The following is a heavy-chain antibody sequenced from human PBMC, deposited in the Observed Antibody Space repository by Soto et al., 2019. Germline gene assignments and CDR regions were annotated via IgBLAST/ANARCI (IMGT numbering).Heavy chain of an antibody. CDR2: IYYSVST. D-gene: IGHD5-12*01. J-gene: IGHJ6*02. CDR1: GGSVSSGSYY. CDR3: ARWGRLRLKGYYYYYGMDV. V-gene: IGHV4-61*01. Sequence: SETLSLTCTVSGGSVSSGSYYWSWILHPPGKGLEWIGYIYYSVSTNYNPSLKSRVTIPVDTSKNQFSLKLRSVTAADTAVYYCARWGRLRLKGYYYYYGMDVWGQGTTVTLSS.